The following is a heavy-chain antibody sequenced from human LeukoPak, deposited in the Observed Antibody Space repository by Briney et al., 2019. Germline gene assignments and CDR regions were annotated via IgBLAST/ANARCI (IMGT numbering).Heavy chain of an antibody. D-gene: IGHD3-9*01. CDR2: ISDGGGST. Sequence: GGSLRLSCAASGFTFSNYAMSWVRQAPGKGLEWVSTISDGGGSTYYADSVKGRFTISRDNSKNTLYLQMNSLRAEDTAVYYCARDGGLRYFDWFKDYYGMDVWGQGTTVTVSS. J-gene: IGHJ6*02. CDR1: GFTFSNYA. CDR3: ARDGGLRYFDWFKDYYGMDV. V-gene: IGHV3-23*01.